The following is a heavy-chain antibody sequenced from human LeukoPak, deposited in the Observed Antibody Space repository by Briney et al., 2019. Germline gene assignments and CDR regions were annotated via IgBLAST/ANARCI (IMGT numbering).Heavy chain of an antibody. D-gene: IGHD2-15*01. J-gene: IGHJ4*02. V-gene: IGHV5-51*01. CDR1: GCRFSSYW. Sequence: GESLKISCKGSGCRFSSYWIGWVRQLPGKGLEWMGIIYPGDSETRYSPSFQGQVTISADKSIGTAYLQWSSLKASDTAMYYCVRALGYCSSGSCYYYDYWGQGTLVTVSS. CDR3: VRALGYCSSGSCYYYDY. CDR2: IYPGDSET.